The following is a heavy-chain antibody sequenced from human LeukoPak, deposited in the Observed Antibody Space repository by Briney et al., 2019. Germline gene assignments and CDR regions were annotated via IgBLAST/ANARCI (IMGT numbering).Heavy chain of an antibody. J-gene: IGHJ4*02. CDR2: TWYDGSKK. Sequence: GGSLRLSGAASGISFSSNGMHWVRQPPGKGLEWVAVTWYDGSKKYYADSVKGRFTISRDNSKNTLYLQMNSLRAEDTAVYYCARSSGALIYDYWGQGTLVTVSS. CDR3: ARSSGALIYDY. D-gene: IGHD1-26*01. CDR1: GISFSSNG. V-gene: IGHV3-33*01.